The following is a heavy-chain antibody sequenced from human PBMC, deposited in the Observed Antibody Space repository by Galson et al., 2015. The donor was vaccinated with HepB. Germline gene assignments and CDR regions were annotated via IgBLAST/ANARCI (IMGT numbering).Heavy chain of an antibody. CDR2: IYSGGST. CDR1: GFTVSSNY. V-gene: IGHV3-53*01. Sequence: SLRLSCAASGFTVSSNYMSWVRQAPGKGLEWVSVIYSGGSTYYADSVKGRFTISRDNSKNTLYLQMNSLRAEDTAVHYCARDSRYSSGWSDYWGQGTLVTVSS. CDR3: ARDSRYSSGWSDY. D-gene: IGHD6-19*01. J-gene: IGHJ4*02.